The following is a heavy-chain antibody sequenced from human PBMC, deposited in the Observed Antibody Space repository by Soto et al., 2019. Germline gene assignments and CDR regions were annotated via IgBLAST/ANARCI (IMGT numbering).Heavy chain of an antibody. CDR3: ARPDIVAAIGGALDC. V-gene: IGHV3-33*01. J-gene: IGHJ4*02. D-gene: IGHD5-12*01. CDR2: IWNDGSSR. CDR1: QFNFSNYG. Sequence: QVQLVESGGGVVQPGRSLRLSCEASQFNFSNYGMHWVRQAPGKGLEWVAVIWNDGSSRYYADSVKGRFTISRDNSKNTLFLQMNNLRAEDTAVYYCARPDIVAAIGGALDCWGQGTLVTVSS.